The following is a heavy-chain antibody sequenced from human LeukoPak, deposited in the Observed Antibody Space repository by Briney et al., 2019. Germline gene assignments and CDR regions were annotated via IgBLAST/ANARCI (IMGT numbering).Heavy chain of an antibody. J-gene: IGHJ5*02. V-gene: IGHV4-34*01. CDR3: ARGGMGATRWFDP. CDR2: INHSGST. D-gene: IGHD1-26*01. CDR1: GGSFSGYY. Sequence: PSETLSLTCAVYGGSFSGYYWSWIRQPPGKGLEWIGEINHSGSTNYNPSLKSRVTISVDTSKNQFSLKLSSVTAADTAVYSCARGGMGATRWFDPWGQGTLVTVPS.